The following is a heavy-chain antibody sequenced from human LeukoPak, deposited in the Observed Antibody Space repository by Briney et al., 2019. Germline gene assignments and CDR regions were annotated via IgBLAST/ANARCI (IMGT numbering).Heavy chain of an antibody. Sequence: ASVKVSCKASGYTFTSYYMHWVRQAPGQGLEWMGLINPSGGSTSYAQKFQGRVTMTRDTSTSTVYMELSSLRSEDTAVYYCASGTTVVTIDYWGQGTLVTVSS. V-gene: IGHV1-46*01. J-gene: IGHJ4*02. D-gene: IGHD4-23*01. CDR2: INPSGGST. CDR1: GYTFTSYY. CDR3: ASGTTVVTIDY.